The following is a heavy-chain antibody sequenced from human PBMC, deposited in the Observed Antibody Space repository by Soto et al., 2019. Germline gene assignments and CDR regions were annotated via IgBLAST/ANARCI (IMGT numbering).Heavy chain of an antibody. Sequence: QLQLQESGSGLVKPSQTLSLTCAVSGGSISSGGYSWSWIRQPPGKGLEWIGYIYHSGSTYYNPSLKRXXTXSXXRSKNQFSLKLSSVTAADTAVYYCARGHGGLRFDYWGQGTLVTVSS. D-gene: IGHD3-16*01. CDR1: GGSISSGGYS. CDR2: IYHSGST. CDR3: ARGHGGLRFDY. J-gene: IGHJ4*02. V-gene: IGHV4-30-2*01.